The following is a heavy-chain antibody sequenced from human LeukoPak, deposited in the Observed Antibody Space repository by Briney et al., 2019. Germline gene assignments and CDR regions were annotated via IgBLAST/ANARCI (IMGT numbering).Heavy chain of an antibody. V-gene: IGHV1-69*04. CDR1: GGTFSSYA. Sequence: GASVKVSCKASGGTFSSYAISWVRQAPGQGLEWMGRIIPILGIANYAQKFQGRVTITADKSTSTAYMELSSLRSEDTAVYYCARDRGRDFWSGYCDYWGQGTLVTVSS. CDR2: IIPILGIA. CDR3: ARDRGRDFWSGYCDY. J-gene: IGHJ4*02. D-gene: IGHD3-3*01.